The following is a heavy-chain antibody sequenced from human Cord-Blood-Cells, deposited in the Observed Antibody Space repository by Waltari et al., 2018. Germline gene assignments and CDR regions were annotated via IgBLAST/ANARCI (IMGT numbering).Heavy chain of an antibody. Sequence: QVQLQQWGAGLLKPSETLSLTCAAYGGSFSGYYLRWIRQPPGKGLEWIGEINHSGSTTDIPSLKSRVTISVDTSKNQFSLKLSSVTVADTAVYYCARGARGGRSTPTWFDPWGQGTLVTVSS. V-gene: IGHV4-34*01. CDR2: INHSGST. D-gene: IGHD2-2*01. CDR1: GGSFSGYY. J-gene: IGHJ5*02. CDR3: ARGARGGRSTPTWFDP.